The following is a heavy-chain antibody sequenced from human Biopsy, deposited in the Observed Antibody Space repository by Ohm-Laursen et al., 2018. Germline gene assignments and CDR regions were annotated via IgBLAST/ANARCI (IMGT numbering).Heavy chain of an antibody. Sequence: SLRLSCAASGSTFSSYAMNWVRQAPGKGLEWVSSISASSSYIHYADSVKGRFTVSRDNAKNSLYLQMNSLRAADTAIYYCATELLPPGVGGPWLDSWGQGTPVTVSS. D-gene: IGHD3-16*01. CDR1: GSTFSSYA. CDR2: ISASSSYI. V-gene: IGHV3-21*06. CDR3: ATELLPPGVGGPWLDS. J-gene: IGHJ5*01.